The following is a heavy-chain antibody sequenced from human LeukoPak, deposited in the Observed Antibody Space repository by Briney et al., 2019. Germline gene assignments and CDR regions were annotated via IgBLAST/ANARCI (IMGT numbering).Heavy chain of an antibody. CDR1: GFSFTAYA. D-gene: IGHD6-19*01. V-gene: IGHV3-30-3*01. CDR2: ISYDGTIK. CDR3: VGGRQWLVREMGEY. Sequence: GGSLRLSCAASGFSFTAYAMHWVRQAPGKGLEWVAVISYDGTIKHYRDSLKARVTISRDSSKNTVNLQMNSLKIDDTGTYYCVGGRQWLVREMGEYWGRGVLVAVSS. J-gene: IGHJ4*02.